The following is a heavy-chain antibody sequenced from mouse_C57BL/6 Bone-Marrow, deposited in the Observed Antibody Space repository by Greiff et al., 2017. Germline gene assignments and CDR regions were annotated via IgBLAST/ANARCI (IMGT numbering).Heavy chain of an antibody. CDR3: ARPYGSSYWYFDV. V-gene: IGHV1-81*01. CDR2: IYPRSGNT. D-gene: IGHD1-1*01. Sequence: QVQLQQSGAELARPGASVKLSCKASGYTFTSYGISWVKQRTGQGLEWIGEIYPRSGNTYYNEKFKGKATLTADKSSSTAYMELRSLTSEDSAVYFCARPYGSSYWYFDVWAQGPRSPSPQ. J-gene: IGHJ1*03. CDR1: GYTFTSYG.